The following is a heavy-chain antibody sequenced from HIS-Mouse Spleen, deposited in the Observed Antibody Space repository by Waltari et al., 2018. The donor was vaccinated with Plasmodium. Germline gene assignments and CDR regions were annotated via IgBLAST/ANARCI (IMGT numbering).Heavy chain of an antibody. J-gene: IGHJ4*02. D-gene: IGHD6-13*01. Sequence: QAQLVQSGAEVKKPGASVKVSCKASGYTFTSYGISWVRQAPGQGLEWMGWNKHSNGNTNFAQKLQGRCTNSRDKAKNFLYLQMNSLKAEDTAVYYCARESSGSWYFDYWGQGTLVTVSS. CDR3: ARESSGSWYFDY. CDR1: GYTFTSYG. CDR2: NKHSNGNT. V-gene: IGHV1-18*01.